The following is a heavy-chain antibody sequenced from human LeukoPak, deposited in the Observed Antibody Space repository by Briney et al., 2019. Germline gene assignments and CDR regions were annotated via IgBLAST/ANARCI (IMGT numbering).Heavy chain of an antibody. CDR2: IYHSGST. CDR3: ARDKSYYDFWSGSPTDAFDI. J-gene: IGHJ3*02. V-gene: IGHV4-38-2*02. Sequence: SETLSLTCTVSGYSISSGYCWGWIRQPPGKGLEWIGSIYHSGSTYYNPSLKSRVTISVDTSKNQFSLKLSSVTAADTAVYYCARDKSYYDFWSGSPTDAFDIWGQGTMVTVSS. CDR1: GYSISSGYC. D-gene: IGHD3-3*01.